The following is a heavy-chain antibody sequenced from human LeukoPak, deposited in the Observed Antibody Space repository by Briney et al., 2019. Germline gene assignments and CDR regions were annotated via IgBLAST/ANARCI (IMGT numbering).Heavy chain of an antibody. CDR2: IYHSGLT. Sequence: SETLSLTCTVSGYSISSGYYWGWIRQPPGKGLEWIGSIYHSGLTYYNPSLKSRVTISVDTSKNQFSLKLSSVTAADTAVYYCARAGRGCSSTSCPLTLLNGMDVWGKGTKVTVSS. D-gene: IGHD2-2*01. V-gene: IGHV4-38-2*02. J-gene: IGHJ6*04. CDR3: ARAGRGCSSTSCPLTLLNGMDV. CDR1: GYSISSGYY.